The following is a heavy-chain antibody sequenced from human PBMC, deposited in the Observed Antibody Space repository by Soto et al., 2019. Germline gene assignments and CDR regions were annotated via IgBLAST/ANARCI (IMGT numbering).Heavy chain of an antibody. J-gene: IGHJ6*02. V-gene: IGHV1-69*13. CDR3: ARSRRRDIVAMISDLAAYYYYGMDV. CDR1: GGTFSSYA. D-gene: IGHD5-12*01. CDR2: IIPIFGTA. Sequence: GAAVKVSCMASGGTFSSYAISWVRQAPGQGLEWMGGIIPIFGTANYAQKFQGRVTITADESTSTAYMELSSLRSEDTAVYYCARSRRRDIVAMISDLAAYYYYGMDVWGQGTTVTVSS.